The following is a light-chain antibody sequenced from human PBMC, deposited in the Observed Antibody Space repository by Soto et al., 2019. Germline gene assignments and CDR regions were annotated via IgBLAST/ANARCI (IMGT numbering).Light chain of an antibody. CDR2: GSD. CDR1: TSNIGTYT. Sequence: QPVVSQPPSTSGTPGQRVTISCSGGTSNIGTYTVSWYQQFPETAPRLLIYGSDRRPSGVPDRFSGSKSGTSASLSIGGLHSEDEAHYYCAAWDDSLDGPTFGGGTKLTVL. V-gene: IGLV1-44*01. J-gene: IGLJ2*01. CDR3: AAWDDSLDGPT.